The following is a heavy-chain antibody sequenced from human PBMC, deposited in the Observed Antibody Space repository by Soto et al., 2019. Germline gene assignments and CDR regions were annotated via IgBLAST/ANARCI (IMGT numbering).Heavy chain of an antibody. J-gene: IGHJ5*02. CDR3: ARMYYDFWSGYYLFDP. V-gene: IGHV4-59*01. CDR2: IYYSGST. CDR1: GVSISDYY. D-gene: IGHD3-3*01. Sequence: EPLSLTCSVAGVSISDYYLGWIRQPPGKGLEWIGYIYYSGSTNYNPSLKSRVTISVDTSKNQFSLKLSSVTAADTAVYYCARMYYDFWSGYYLFDPWGQGNLVTGSS.